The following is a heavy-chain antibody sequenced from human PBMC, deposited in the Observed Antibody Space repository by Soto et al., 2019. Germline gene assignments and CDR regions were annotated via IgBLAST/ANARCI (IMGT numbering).Heavy chain of an antibody. CDR1: GFTVSSNY. CDR3: AREFTYSSSWYDFDY. J-gene: IGHJ4*02. D-gene: IGHD6-13*01. CDR2: IYSGGST. V-gene: IGHV3-53*01. Sequence: GGSLRLSCAASGFTVSSNYMSWVRQAPGKGLEWVSVIYSGGSTYYADSVKGRFTISRDNSKNTLYLQMNSLRAEDTAVYYCAREFTYSSSWYDFDYWGQGTLVTVSS.